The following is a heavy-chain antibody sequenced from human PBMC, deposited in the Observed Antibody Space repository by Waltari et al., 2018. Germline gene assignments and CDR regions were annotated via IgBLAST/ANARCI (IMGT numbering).Heavy chain of an antibody. CDR1: GGSFSGYY. CDR3: ASEKFD. CDR2: INHSGST. D-gene: IGHD3-16*01. J-gene: IGHJ4*02. Sequence: QVQLQQWGAGRLKPSETLSLTSAVYGGSFSGYYWIWLRLPPGKGLEWIGEINHSGSTNYNPSLKSRVTISVDTSKNQFSLKLSSVTAADTAVYYCASEKFDWGQGTLVTVSS. V-gene: IGHV4-34*01.